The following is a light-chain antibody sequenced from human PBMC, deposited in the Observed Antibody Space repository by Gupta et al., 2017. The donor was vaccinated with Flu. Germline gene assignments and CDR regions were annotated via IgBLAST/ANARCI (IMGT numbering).Light chain of an antibody. CDR1: QSVSSH. J-gene: IGKJ1*01. V-gene: IGKV3-15*01. CDR3: QQYNNWPRT. Sequence: ELVMTQSPATLSVSPGERATLSCRASQSVSSHVAWYQQKPGQAPRLLMYGASTRAPGITARFGGSGSGTEFTLTISSVQSEDFAVYHCQQYNNWPRTFGQGTKVEIK. CDR2: GAS.